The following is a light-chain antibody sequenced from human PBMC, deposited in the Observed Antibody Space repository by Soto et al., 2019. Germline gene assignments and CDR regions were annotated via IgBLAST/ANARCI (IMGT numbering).Light chain of an antibody. CDR3: QQYENSPIT. Sequence: EIVLTQSPGTLSLSLGERATLSCRARQSVSSSYLAWYQQKPGQAPRLLISGASSRATGIPDRFSGTGSEIDFTLTINRLEPEDFAVYYCQQYENSPITFGQGTRLEI. CDR1: QSVSSSY. J-gene: IGKJ5*01. V-gene: IGKV3-20*01. CDR2: GAS.